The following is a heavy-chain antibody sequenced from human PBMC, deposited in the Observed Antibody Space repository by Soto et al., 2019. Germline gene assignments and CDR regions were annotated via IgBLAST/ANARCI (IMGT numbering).Heavy chain of an antibody. J-gene: IGHJ4*02. CDR2: FDPEDGET. CDR3: ATDSSGWYYLDY. CDR1: GYTLTELS. V-gene: IGHV1-24*01. Sequence: ASVKVSCKVSGYTLTELSMHWVRQAPGKGLEWMGGFDPEDGETIYAQKFQGRVTMTEDTSTDTAYMELSSLRSEDTAVYYCATDSSGWYYLDYWRQGTLVTVSS. D-gene: IGHD6-19*01.